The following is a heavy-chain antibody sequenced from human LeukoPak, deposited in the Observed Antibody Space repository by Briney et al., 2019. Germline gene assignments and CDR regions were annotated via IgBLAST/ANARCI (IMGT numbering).Heavy chain of an antibody. CDR2: ISGSGDST. Sequence: GGSLRLSCAASGFTFSSYAMSWVRLAPGKGLEWVSSISGSGDSTYYAGSVKGRFTISRDNSKNTLYLQMNSLRAEDTAVYYCAKRPGDYGGKYFDYWGQGTLVTVSS. CDR3: AKRPGDYGGKYFDY. J-gene: IGHJ4*02. CDR1: GFTFSSYA. V-gene: IGHV3-23*01. D-gene: IGHD4-23*01.